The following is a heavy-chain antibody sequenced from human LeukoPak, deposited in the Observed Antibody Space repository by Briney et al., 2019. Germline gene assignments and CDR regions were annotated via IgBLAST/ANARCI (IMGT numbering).Heavy chain of an antibody. CDR1: GITLSNAW. V-gene: IGHV3-7*01. Sequence: GGSLRLSCAASGITLSNAWMSWVRQAPGKGLEWVANIKQDGSEKYYVDSVKGRFTISRDNAKNSLYLQMNSLRAEDTAVYYCARDWPLYDFWSGLDYWGQGTLVTVSS. J-gene: IGHJ4*02. CDR2: IKQDGSEK. CDR3: ARDWPLYDFWSGLDY. D-gene: IGHD3-3*01.